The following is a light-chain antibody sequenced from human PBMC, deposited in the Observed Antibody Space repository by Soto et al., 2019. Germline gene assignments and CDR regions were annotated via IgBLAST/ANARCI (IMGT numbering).Light chain of an antibody. CDR3: QQYNSYPWT. Sequence: DIQMTQSPSTLSASVRDRATITCRASQSISSWLAWYQQKPGKAPKLLIYDASSLESGVPSRFSGSGSGTEFTLTISSLQPDDFATYYCQQYNSYPWTFGQGTKVDNK. V-gene: IGKV1-5*01. CDR2: DAS. CDR1: QSISSW. J-gene: IGKJ1*01.